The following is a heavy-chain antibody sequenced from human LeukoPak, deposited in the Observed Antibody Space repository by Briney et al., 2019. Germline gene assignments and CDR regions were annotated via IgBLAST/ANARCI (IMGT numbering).Heavy chain of an antibody. CDR1: GFTFSSYS. CDR2: ISSSSSYI. D-gene: IGHD6-19*01. J-gene: IGHJ1*01. V-gene: IGHV3-21*01. CDR3: ARVPSGEYLSGWPPFQD. Sequence: GGSLRLSCAASGFTFSSYSMNWVRQAPGKGLEWVSSISSSSSYIYYADSVKGRFTISRDNAKNSLYLQMNSLRAEDTAVYYCARVPSGEYLSGWPPFQDWGQGTLVTVSS.